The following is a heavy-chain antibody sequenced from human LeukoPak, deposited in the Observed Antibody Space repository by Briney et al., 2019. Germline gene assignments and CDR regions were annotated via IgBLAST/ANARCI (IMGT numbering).Heavy chain of an antibody. CDR1: GGSIGSGNYY. D-gene: IGHD3-22*01. Sequence: SETLSLTCTVSGGSIGSGNYYWSWIRQHPGQGLEWIGYIYHSGSAYYNPPLKSRLTMSVDPSKNQSSLKLSSVTAADTAVYYCARVVPSYYDGSGYYFDYWGQGARVTVSS. CDR2: IYHSGSA. J-gene: IGHJ4*02. CDR3: ARVVPSYYDGSGYYFDY. V-gene: IGHV4-31*03.